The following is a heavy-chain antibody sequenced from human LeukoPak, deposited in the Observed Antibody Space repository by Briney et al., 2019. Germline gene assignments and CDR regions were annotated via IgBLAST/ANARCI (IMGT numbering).Heavy chain of an antibody. V-gene: IGHV4-38-2*02. Sequence: PSETLSLTCTVSGYSISSGYYWGWIRQPPGKGLEWIGSIYHSGSTYYNPSLKSRVTISVDTSKNQFSLKLSSVTAADTAVYYCARVKITFGGVIVNWFDPWGQGTLVTVSS. CDR2: IYHSGST. J-gene: IGHJ5*02. D-gene: IGHD3-16*02. CDR1: GYSISSGYY. CDR3: ARVKITFGGVIVNWFDP.